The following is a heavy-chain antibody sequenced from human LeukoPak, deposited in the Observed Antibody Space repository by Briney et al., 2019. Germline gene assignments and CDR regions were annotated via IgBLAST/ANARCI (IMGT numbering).Heavy chain of an antibody. V-gene: IGHV1-18*01. Sequence: GASVKVSCKASGYTFTSYGISWVRQAPGQGLEWMGWISAYNGNTNYAQKLQGRVTTTTDTSTSTAYMELRSLRSDDTAVYYCARDKDWGSWYRRGYYYYGMDVWGQGTTVTVSS. CDR3: ARDKDWGSWYRRGYYYYGMDV. CDR1: GYTFTSYG. D-gene: IGHD6-13*01. J-gene: IGHJ6*02. CDR2: ISAYNGNT.